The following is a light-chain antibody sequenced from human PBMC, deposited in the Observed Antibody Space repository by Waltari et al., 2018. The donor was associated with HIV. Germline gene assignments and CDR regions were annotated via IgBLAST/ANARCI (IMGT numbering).Light chain of an antibody. V-gene: IGLV1-47*01. Sequence: SVLTQPPSASGTPGQRVTIPCSGGTSNLGSNDVFWYQHLPGTAPNLPIHRNDRRPSGVPDRFSGSTSGNSASLAISGLRSEDEADYYCVAWDDGLRGVVFGGGTRVAVL. CDR3: VAWDDGLRGVV. J-gene: IGLJ2*01. CDR1: TSNLGSND. CDR2: RND.